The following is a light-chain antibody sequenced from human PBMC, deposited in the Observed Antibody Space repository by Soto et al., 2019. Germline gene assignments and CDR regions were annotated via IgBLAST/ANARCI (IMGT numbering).Light chain of an antibody. Sequence: QSALTQPASVSGSPGQSITISCTGTSSDVGGYNYVSWYQQHPGKAPKLTIYDVSNRPPGVSNRFSGSKSGNTASLTISGLQAEDEADYYCTSYTSSSTVVFGGGTKLTVL. CDR2: DVS. CDR1: SSDVGGYNY. CDR3: TSYTSSSTVV. V-gene: IGLV2-14*01. J-gene: IGLJ2*01.